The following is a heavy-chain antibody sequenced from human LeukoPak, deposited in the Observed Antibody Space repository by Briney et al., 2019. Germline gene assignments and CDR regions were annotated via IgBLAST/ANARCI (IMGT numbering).Heavy chain of an antibody. CDR3: ARVYYSNSYDYWYFDL. CDR2: IYYSGST. J-gene: IGHJ2*01. CDR1: GVSISTYY. V-gene: IGHV4-59*01. D-gene: IGHD6-13*01. Sequence: SETLSLTCTVSGVSISTYYWSWIRQPPGKGLEWIGYIYYSGSTNYNPSLKSRVTISVDTSKNQFSLKLTSVTAADTAVYYCARVYYSNSYDYWYFDLWGRGTLVTVSS.